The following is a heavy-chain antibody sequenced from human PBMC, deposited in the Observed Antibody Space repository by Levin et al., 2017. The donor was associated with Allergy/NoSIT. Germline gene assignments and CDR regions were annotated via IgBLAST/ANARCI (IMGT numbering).Heavy chain of an antibody. D-gene: IGHD2-21*02. V-gene: IGHV4-31*02. J-gene: IGHJ4*02. Sequence: SQTLSLTCTVSGGSISSGGYYWRWIRQHPGKGLEWIGYIYYSGSTYYNPSLKSRVTISVDMSKNQFSLKLSSVTAADTAVYYCARVGPMVVTAIDYWGQGTLVTVSS. CDR2: IYYSGST. CDR1: GGSISSGGYY. CDR3: ARVGPMVVTAIDY.